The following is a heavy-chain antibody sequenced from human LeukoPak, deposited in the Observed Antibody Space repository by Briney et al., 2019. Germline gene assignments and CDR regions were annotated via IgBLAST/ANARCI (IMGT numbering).Heavy chain of an antibody. Sequence: GGSLRLSCAASGFTVSSNYMSWVRQAPGKGLEWVSVIYSGGSTCYADSVKGRFTISRDNSKNTLYLQMNSLRAEDTAVYYCARGHSSDAFDIWGQGTMVTVSS. CDR2: IYSGGST. V-gene: IGHV3-66*02. D-gene: IGHD2-15*01. J-gene: IGHJ3*02. CDR1: GFTVSSNY. CDR3: ARGHSSDAFDI.